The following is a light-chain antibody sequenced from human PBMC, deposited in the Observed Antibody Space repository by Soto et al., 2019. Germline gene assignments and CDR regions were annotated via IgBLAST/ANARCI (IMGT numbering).Light chain of an antibody. V-gene: IGKV1-39*01. J-gene: IGKJ1*01. CDR2: AAS. Sequence: DIQMTQSPSSLSASVGDRVTITCRASQSISSYLNWYQQKPGKAPKLLIYAASSLQSGVPSRFSGSGSGTDFTLTISSLQPEDFATYYCQQSYSTTRTFGQGTNVDIX. CDR1: QSISSY. CDR3: QQSYSTTRT.